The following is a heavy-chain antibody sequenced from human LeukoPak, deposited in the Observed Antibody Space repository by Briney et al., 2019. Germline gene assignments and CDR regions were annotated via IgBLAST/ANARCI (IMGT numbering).Heavy chain of an antibody. D-gene: IGHD1-1*01. CDR2: SYSGGDT. CDR3: ARSPVLDRNDWSFAD. CDR1: GFTVSRNY. J-gene: IGHJ4*02. Sequence: PGGSLRLSCAASGFTVSRNYMSWVRQAPGKGLEWFSVSYSGGDTYYPDSVKGRFTVSRDNPKNTVYLQMNSLRAEDTAVYFCARSPVLDRNDWSFADWGQGTLVTASS. V-gene: IGHV3-53*01.